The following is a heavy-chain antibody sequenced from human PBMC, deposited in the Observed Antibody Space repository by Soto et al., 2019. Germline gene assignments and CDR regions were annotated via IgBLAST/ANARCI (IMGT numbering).Heavy chain of an antibody. CDR1: GFTFNAYA. V-gene: IGHV3-23*01. CDR2: IGGSGGNR. D-gene: IGHD4-4*01. CDR3: ARVASDYINSVDH. J-gene: IGHJ4*02. Sequence: EVQLLESGGGLVQPGGSLRLSCAASGFTFNAYAMTWLRQAPGKGLEWVSAIGGSGGNRYYAASVKGRFTISRDTSKHTLDLQMSRLRVEDTAVYYCARVASDYINSVDHGVQGIMVTFSS.